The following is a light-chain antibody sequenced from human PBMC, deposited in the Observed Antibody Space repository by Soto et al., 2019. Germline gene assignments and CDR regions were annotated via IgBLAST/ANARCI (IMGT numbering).Light chain of an antibody. CDR2: EVT. Sequence: QSALTQPPSASGSPGQSVTISCTGTSSDVGGYNYVSWYQQHPGKAPKLMIYEVTKRPSGVPDRFSGSKSGNTASLTVSGLQAEDEAEYYRSSFAGSNNYVFGTGTKLTVL. J-gene: IGLJ1*01. CDR1: SSDVGGYNY. CDR3: SSFAGSNNYV. V-gene: IGLV2-8*01.